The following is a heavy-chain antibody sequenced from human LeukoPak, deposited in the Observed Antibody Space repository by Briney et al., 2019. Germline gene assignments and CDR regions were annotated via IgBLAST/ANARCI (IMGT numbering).Heavy chain of an antibody. D-gene: IGHD4-17*01. CDR2: ISGSGGST. CDR1: GFTFSSYA. J-gene: IGHJ4*02. V-gene: IGHV3-23*01. CDR3: AKSFGGTTVTTGY. Sequence: GGSLRLSCAASGFTFSSYAMSWVRQAPGKGLESVSAISGSGGSTYYADSVKGRFTISRDNSKNTLYLQMNSLRAEDTAVYYCAKSFGGTTVTTGYWGQGTLVTVSS.